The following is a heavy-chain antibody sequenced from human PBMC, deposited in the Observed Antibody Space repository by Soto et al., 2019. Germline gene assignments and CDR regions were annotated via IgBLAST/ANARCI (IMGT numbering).Heavy chain of an antibody. CDR1: GASISASF. D-gene: IGHD3-10*01. Sequence: QVQLQESGPGLVKPSETLSLNCTVSGASISASFWTWIRQTPGKGLEWIGSYYYSGAADYNPSLRGRVTISVDMPQNQLSLMLRSVTAEDTAGYYCARPTSGSGQGSWLDPWGQGTLATVSS. CDR2: YYYSGAA. J-gene: IGHJ5*02. CDR3: ARPTSGSGQGSWLDP. V-gene: IGHV4-59*08.